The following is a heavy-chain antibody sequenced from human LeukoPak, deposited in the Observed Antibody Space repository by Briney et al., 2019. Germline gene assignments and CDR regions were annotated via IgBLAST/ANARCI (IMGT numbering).Heavy chain of an antibody. Sequence: ASVKVSCKASGYSFTDYYMHWVRQAPGQGLEWVGRINANSGVTYYEQKFQGRVTMTSDTSISTGYMELSGLTSDDTAVYYCARLPHVDTATWGQGTLVTVSS. D-gene: IGHD5-18*01. V-gene: IGHV1-2*06. J-gene: IGHJ4*02. CDR1: GYSFTDYY. CDR3: ARLPHVDTAT. CDR2: INANSGVT.